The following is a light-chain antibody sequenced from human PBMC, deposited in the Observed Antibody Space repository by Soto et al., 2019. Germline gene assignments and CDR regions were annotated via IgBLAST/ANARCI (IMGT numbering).Light chain of an antibody. V-gene: IGLV1-40*01. CDR1: SSNIGAGYD. CDR3: QSYDSSLSGSHVV. Sequence: QSVLTQPPSVSGAPGQRVTISCTGSSSNIGAGYDVHWYQQLLGTAPKLLIYGNSNRPSGVPDRFSGSKSGTSASLAITGLQAEDEADYYCQSYDSSLSGSHVVFGGGTKLTVL. J-gene: IGLJ2*01. CDR2: GNS.